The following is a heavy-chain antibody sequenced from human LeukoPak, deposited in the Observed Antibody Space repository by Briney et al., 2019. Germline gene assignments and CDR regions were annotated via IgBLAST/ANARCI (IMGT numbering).Heavy chain of an antibody. D-gene: IGHD6-13*01. Sequence: GGSLRLSCAASGFTFSSYAMHWVRQAPGQGLEWVAGISYDGSNIYYAHSVKGRFTISRDNSKTTLYLQMNSLRAEGTGVYYCARAVSSSWPNFDYWGQGTLVTVSS. V-gene: IGHV3-30*04. CDR1: GFTFSSYA. J-gene: IGHJ4*02. CDR2: ISYDGSNI. CDR3: ARAVSSSWPNFDY.